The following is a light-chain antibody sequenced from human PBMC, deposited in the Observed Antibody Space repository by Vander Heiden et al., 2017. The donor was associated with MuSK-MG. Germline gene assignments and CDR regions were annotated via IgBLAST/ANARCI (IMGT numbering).Light chain of an antibody. CDR3: QQYTNGPPYT. CDR2: DVS. Sequence: ETVMTQSPATLSVSPGERATLSCRASQSVGSNLAWYQQKPGQGPRLLMYDVSIRATGIPARFSGSGSGTEFTLTITRLQSEDFAVYFCQQYTNGPPYTFGQGTKLEIK. CDR1: QSVGSN. J-gene: IGKJ2*01. V-gene: IGKV3-15*01.